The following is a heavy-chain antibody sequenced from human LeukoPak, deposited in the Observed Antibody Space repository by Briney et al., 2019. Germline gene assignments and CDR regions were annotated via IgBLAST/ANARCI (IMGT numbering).Heavy chain of an antibody. CDR1: GYTFTSYD. V-gene: IGHV1-8*01. CDR2: MNPNSGNT. CDR3: ARGPLDYDYVWGSYRLRGYFDY. Sequence: GASVKVSCKASGYTFTSYDINWVRQATGQGLEWMGWMNPNSGNTGYAQKFQGRVTMTRNTSISTAYMELSSLRSEDTAVYYCARGPLDYDYVWGSYRLRGYFDYWGQGTLVTVSS. J-gene: IGHJ4*02. D-gene: IGHD3-16*02.